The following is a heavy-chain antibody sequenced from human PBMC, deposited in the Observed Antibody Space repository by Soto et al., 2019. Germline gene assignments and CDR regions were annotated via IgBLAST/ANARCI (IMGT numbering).Heavy chain of an antibody. CDR2: IVPIVDTS. V-gene: IGHV1-69*12. Sequence: QVQLVQSGAEVRQPASSVKVSCKTSGGTFSSYAISWRRQAPGQGLEWMGGIVPIVDTSTYAQKFQGRVTITADESTSTVYMELSSLRSDDTAVYYCVRVVAIPGYPDNWGQGTLVTVSS. J-gene: IGHJ4*02. CDR1: GGTFSSYA. D-gene: IGHD5-12*01. CDR3: VRVVAIPGYPDN.